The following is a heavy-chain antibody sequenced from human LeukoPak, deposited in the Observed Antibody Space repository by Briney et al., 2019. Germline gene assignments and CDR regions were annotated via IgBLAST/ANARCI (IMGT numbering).Heavy chain of an antibody. CDR3: ALRRNFCFDY. J-gene: IGHJ4*02. CDR2: IKQDGSEK. CDR1: GLTFSSYW. V-gene: IGHV3-7*01. Sequence: GGSLRLSCTASGLTFSSYWMSWVRQAPGKGLEWVAIIKQDGSEKYYVDSVKGRFTISRDNAKNSLYLQMNSLRGEDTAVYYCALRRNFCFDYWGQGTLVTVSS. D-gene: IGHD3-3*01.